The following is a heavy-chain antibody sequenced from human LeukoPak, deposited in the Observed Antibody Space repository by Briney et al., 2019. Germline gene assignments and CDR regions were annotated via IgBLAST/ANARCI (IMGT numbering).Heavy chain of an antibody. D-gene: IGHD2-2*01. J-gene: IGHJ5*02. CDR2: IIPIFGTA. CDR3: ARVYCSSTSCSNWFDP. Sequence: SVKVSCKASGGTFSSYAISWVRQAPGQGLEWMGGIIPIFGTANYAQKFQGRVTITADESTSTAYMELSSLRSEDTAVYYCARVYCSSTSCSNWFDPWGQGTLVTVSS. CDR1: GGTFSSYA. V-gene: IGHV1-69*13.